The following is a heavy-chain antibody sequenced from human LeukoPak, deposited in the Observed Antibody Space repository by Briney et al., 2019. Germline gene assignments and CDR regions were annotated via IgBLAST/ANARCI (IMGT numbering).Heavy chain of an antibody. D-gene: IGHD4-17*01. CDR3: AKDTVTTGTDH. CDR1: GFTFNTYA. V-gene: IGHV3-23*01. CDR2: ISGSGRST. Sequence: GGTLRLSCAASGFTFNTYAMSWVRQAPGKGLEWVSAISGSGRSTFYADSVKGRFTISRDNSKNTLYLQMNSLRAEDTAVYYCAKDTVTTGTDHWGQGTLVTVSS. J-gene: IGHJ4*02.